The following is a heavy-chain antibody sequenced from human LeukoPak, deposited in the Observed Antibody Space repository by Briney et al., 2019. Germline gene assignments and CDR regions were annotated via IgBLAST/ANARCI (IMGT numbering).Heavy chain of an antibody. D-gene: IGHD5-24*01. Sequence: PGGSLRLSCAASGFTFDDYGMSWVRQAPGKGLEWVSGINWNGGSTGYADSVKGRFTISRDNAKNSLYLQMNSLRAEDTAVYYCASPTNNGYNSEMSFDYWGQGTLVTVSS. V-gene: IGHV3-20*04. J-gene: IGHJ4*02. CDR3: ASPTNNGYNSEMSFDY. CDR2: INWNGGST. CDR1: GFTFDDYG.